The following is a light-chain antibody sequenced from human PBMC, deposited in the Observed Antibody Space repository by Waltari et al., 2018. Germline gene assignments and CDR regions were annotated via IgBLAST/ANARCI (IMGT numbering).Light chain of an antibody. CDR1: QSISRT. Sequence: EIVLTQYPGTLSLSPGERATLSCRASQSISRTLAWYQQKPGQAPRLLIYGASTRPTGIPDRFSGSGSGTDFSLTISRLEPEDFAVYYCQHYVRLPVTFGQGTKVEIK. V-gene: IGKV3-20*01. J-gene: IGKJ1*01. CDR2: GAS. CDR3: QHYVRLPVT.